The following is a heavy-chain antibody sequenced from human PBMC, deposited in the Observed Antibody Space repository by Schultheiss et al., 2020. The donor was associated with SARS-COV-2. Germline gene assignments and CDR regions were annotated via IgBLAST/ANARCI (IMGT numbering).Heavy chain of an antibody. Sequence: ASVKVSCKASGYTFTGYYMHWVRQAPGQGLEWMGWISAYNGNTNYAQKLQGRVTMTTDTSTSTAYMELSRLRSDDTAVYYCAREVPAAIIYYGMDVWGQGTTVTVSS. CDR3: AREVPAAIIYYGMDV. CDR1: GYTFTGYY. V-gene: IGHV1-18*04. J-gene: IGHJ6*02. CDR2: ISAYNGNT. D-gene: IGHD2-2*02.